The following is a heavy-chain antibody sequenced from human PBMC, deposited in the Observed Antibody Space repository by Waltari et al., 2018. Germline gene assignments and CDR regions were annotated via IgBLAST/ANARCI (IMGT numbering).Heavy chain of an antibody. J-gene: IGHJ4*02. CDR2: IGSGGNT. V-gene: IGHV3-23*04. CDR3: AKEARKFDY. CDR1: GLTLSSYA. Sequence: EVQLVESGGDLAKPGGSLRLSCAASGLTLSSYAMHWVRQAPGKGLDWVSAIGSGGNTYYADSVKGRFTISRDNSKNTLSLQMNSLRAEDTAVYYCAKEARKFDYWGQGVLVTVSS.